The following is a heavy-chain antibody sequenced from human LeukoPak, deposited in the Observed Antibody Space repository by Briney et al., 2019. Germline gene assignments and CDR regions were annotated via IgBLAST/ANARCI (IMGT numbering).Heavy chain of an antibody. CDR3: ARVCVAVAGPKDY. D-gene: IGHD6-19*01. CDR2: IKQDGSEK. V-gene: IGHV3-7*01. Sequence: GGSLRLSCAASGFTFSSYWMSWVRQAPGKGLGWVANIKQDGSEKYYVDSVKGQFTISRGNAKNSLYLQMNSLRAEDTAVYYCARVCVAVAGPKDYWGQGTLVTVSS. J-gene: IGHJ4*02. CDR1: GFTFSSYW.